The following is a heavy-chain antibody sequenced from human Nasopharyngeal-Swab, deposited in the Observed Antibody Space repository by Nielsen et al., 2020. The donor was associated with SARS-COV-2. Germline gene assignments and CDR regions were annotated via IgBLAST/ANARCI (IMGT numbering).Heavy chain of an antibody. CDR2: IKQAGSEK. CDR1: GFTFSSYW. J-gene: IGHJ4*02. CDR3: ARGLLRYYDSGSSPTPPDY. Sequence: GESLKISCAASGFTFSSYWMSWVRQAPGKGLEWVANIKQAGSEKYYVDSVKGRFTISRDNAKNSLYLQMNSLRAEDTAAYYCARGLLRYYDSGSSPTPPDYWGQGTLVTVSS. D-gene: IGHD3-10*01. V-gene: IGHV3-7*05.